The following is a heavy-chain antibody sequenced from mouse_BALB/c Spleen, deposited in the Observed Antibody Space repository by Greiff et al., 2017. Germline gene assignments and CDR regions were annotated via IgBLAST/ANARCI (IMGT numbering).Heavy chain of an antibody. V-gene: IGHV5-6-5*01. CDR2: ISSGGST. CDR3: ARSYGTGAMDY. Sequence: DVKLVESGGGLVKPGGSLKLSCAASGFTFSSYAMSWVRQTPEERLEWVASISSGGSTYYPDSVKGRFTISRDNARNILYLQMSSLRSEDTAMYYCARSYGTGAMDYWGQGTSVTVSS. J-gene: IGHJ4*01. D-gene: IGHD1-2*01. CDR1: GFTFSSYA.